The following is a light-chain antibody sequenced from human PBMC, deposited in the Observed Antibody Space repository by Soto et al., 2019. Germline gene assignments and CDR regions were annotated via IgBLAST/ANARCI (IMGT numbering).Light chain of an antibody. J-gene: IGKJ2*01. V-gene: IGKV3-15*01. Sequence: EIVMTQSPATLSVSPGESATLSCRASQRISTNLAWYQQKGGQPPRLLIYGASTRATGITQRFSGSGSGTDFTLTISSLQSEDFAVYYCQQYNNWPPAYTFGQGTRVKSK. CDR1: QRISTN. CDR2: GAS. CDR3: QQYNNWPPAYT.